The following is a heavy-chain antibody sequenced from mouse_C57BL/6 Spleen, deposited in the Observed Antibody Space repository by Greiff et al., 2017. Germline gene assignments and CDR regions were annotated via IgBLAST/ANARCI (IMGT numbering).Heavy chain of an antibody. CDR1: GYTFTDYE. J-gene: IGHJ3*01. D-gene: IGHD2-1*01. Sequence: QVQLKESGAELVRPGASVTLSCKASGYTFTDYEMHWVKQTPVHGLEWIGAIDPETGGTAYNQKFKGKAILTADKSSSTAYMELRSLTSEDSAVYYCTRGGNWACWGQGALVTVSA. CDR2: IDPETGGT. V-gene: IGHV1-15*01. CDR3: TRGGNWAC.